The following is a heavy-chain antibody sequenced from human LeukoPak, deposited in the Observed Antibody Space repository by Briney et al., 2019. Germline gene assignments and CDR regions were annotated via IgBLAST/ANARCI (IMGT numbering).Heavy chain of an antibody. J-gene: IGHJ4*02. CDR3: ARTPEQGQLWLPPASYYFDY. CDR1: GYTFTSYD. D-gene: IGHD5-18*01. Sequence: ASVKVSCKASGYTFTSYDINWVQQATGQGLEWMGWMSPNSGNTGYAQKFQGRVTITRNTSISTAYMELSSLRSEDTAVYYCARTPEQGQLWLPPASYYFDYWGQGTLVTVSS. CDR2: MSPNSGNT. V-gene: IGHV1-8*03.